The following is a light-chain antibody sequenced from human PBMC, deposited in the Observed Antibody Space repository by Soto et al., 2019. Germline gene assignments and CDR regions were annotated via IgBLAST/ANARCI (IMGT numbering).Light chain of an antibody. CDR1: SSDVGGYNY. CDR2: DVS. J-gene: IGLJ1*01. V-gene: IGLV2-14*01. Sequence: QSVLTQPASVSGCPGQSITISCTGTSSDVGGYNYVSWYQQHPGKAPKLMIYDVSNRPSGVSNRFSGSKSGNTASLTISGLQAEDVADYYYSSYTNSSPNVCATEIKVTVL. CDR3: SSYTNSSPNV.